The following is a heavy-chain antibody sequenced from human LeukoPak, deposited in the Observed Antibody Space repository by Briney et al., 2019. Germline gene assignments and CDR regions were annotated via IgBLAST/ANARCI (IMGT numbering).Heavy chain of an antibody. Sequence: SETLSLTCAVYGGSFSGYYWSWIREPPGKGLEWIGEINHSGSTNYNPSLKSRVTMSVDTSKSQISLNLMSVTAADTAVYYCTRDTGTTGEVKFDPWGQGTLVTVSS. J-gene: IGHJ5*02. CDR2: INHSGST. CDR3: TRDTGTTGEVKFDP. V-gene: IGHV4-34*01. D-gene: IGHD4-17*01. CDR1: GGSFSGYY.